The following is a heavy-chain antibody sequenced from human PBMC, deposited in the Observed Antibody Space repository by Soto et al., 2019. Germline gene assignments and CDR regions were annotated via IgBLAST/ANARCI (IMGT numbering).Heavy chain of an antibody. CDR3: ARQRVPDAIYHTWFEP. V-gene: IGHV4-30-4*01. CDR1: VVSISSGDYY. D-gene: IGHD2-2*02. Sequence: PSETVSITCTFSVVSISSGDYYWSWIRQPPWKGLEWIGYNYYSGSNYHNPSLMSRVTISLDTSKNQFSLKLTSVTAADTAVYYCARQRVPDAIYHTWFEPWGQGTWVTVSS. CDR2: NYYSGSN. J-gene: IGHJ5*02.